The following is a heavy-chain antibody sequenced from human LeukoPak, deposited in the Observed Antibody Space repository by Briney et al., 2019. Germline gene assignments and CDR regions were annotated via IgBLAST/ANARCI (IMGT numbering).Heavy chain of an antibody. CDR3: ARSGGYNYRFDY. CDR1: GGSFSGYY. D-gene: IGHD5-24*01. CDR2: INHSGST. J-gene: IGHJ4*02. V-gene: IGHV4-34*01. Sequence: SETLSLTCAVYGGSFSGYYWSWIRQPPGKGLEWIGEINHSGSTNYNPSLKSRVTISVDTSKNQFSLKLSSVTAADTAVYYCARSGGYNYRFDYWGQGTLVTVSS.